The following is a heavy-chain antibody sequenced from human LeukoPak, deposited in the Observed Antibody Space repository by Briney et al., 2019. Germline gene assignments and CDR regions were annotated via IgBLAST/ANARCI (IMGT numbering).Heavy chain of an antibody. J-gene: IGHJ4*02. V-gene: IGHV4-34*01. D-gene: IGHD6-19*01. CDR1: GGSFSGYY. CDR2: INHSGST. Sequence: SETLSLTCAVYGGSFSGYYWSWIRQPPGKGLEWIGEINHSGSTNYNPSLKSRVTISVDTSKNQFSLKLSSVTAADTAVYYCARSEQWLVPLDHWGQGTLVTVSS. CDR3: ARSEQWLVPLDH.